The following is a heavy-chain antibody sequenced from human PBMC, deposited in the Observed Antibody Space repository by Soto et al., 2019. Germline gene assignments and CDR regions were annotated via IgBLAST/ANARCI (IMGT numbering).Heavy chain of an antibody. CDR3: ARGLDFWSVDYYMDV. Sequence: GGSLRLSCAASGFTFSSYWMSWVRQAPGKGLEWVANIKQDGSEKYYVDSVKGRFPISRDNAKNSLYLQMNSLRAEDTAVYYCARGLDFWSVDYYMDVWGKGTTVTVSS. CDR1: GFTFSSYW. J-gene: IGHJ6*03. CDR2: IKQDGSEK. D-gene: IGHD3-3*01. V-gene: IGHV3-7*01.